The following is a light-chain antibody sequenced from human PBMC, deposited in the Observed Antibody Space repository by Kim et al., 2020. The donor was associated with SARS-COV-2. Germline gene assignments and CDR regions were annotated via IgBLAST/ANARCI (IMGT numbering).Light chain of an antibody. Sequence: SASVRHTIPITSRASQTVSRFLNWYPQTTGGAPTLLVYYMSSLQCGVPSGFIGCVSRTDYTLTIPSLVLEDFATYYCQQCYSAPYTFGQGTKLEL. J-gene: IGKJ2*01. CDR1: QTVSRF. V-gene: IGKV1-39*01. CDR3: QQCYSAPYT. CDR2: YMS.